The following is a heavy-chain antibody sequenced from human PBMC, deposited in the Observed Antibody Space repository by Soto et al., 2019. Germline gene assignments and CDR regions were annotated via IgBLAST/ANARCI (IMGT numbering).Heavy chain of an antibody. Sequence: ASVKVSCKASGYTFTSYYMHWVRQAPGQGLEWMGIINPSGGSTSYAQKFQGRVTMTRDTSTSTVYMELSSLRSEDPAVSYCARAPPRYYYDSSSNWFDPWGQGTLFTVSS. CDR2: INPSGGST. V-gene: IGHV1-46*01. CDR3: ARAPPRYYYDSSSNWFDP. D-gene: IGHD3-22*01. CDR1: GYTFTSYY. J-gene: IGHJ5*02.